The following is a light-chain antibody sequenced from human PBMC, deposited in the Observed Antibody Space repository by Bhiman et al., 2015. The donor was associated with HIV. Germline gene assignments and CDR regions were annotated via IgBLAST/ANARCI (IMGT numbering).Light chain of an antibody. CDR1: YSDVGSYNL. CDR3: CSYAGSRWV. Sequence: QSALTQPASVSGSLGQSITISCTGSYSDVGSYNLVSWYQQHPGKAPKLIIYEVNKRPSGVSNRFSGSKSGNTASLTISGLQAEDEADYYCCSYAGSRWVFGGGTKLTVL. CDR2: EVN. V-gene: IGLV2-23*02. J-gene: IGLJ3*02.